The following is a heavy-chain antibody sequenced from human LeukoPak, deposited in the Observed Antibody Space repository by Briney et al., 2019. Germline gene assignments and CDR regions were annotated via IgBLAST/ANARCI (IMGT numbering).Heavy chain of an antibody. Sequence: PGGSLRLSCAASGFTFSSYSMNWVRQAPGKGLEWVSAISGSGGSTYYADSVKGRFTISRDNSKNTLYLQMNSLRAEDTAVYYCAKVGSSTAAHSDYWGQGTLVTVSS. V-gene: IGHV3-23*01. CDR1: GFTFSSYS. CDR2: ISGSGGST. D-gene: IGHD2-2*01. J-gene: IGHJ4*02. CDR3: AKVGSSTAAHSDY.